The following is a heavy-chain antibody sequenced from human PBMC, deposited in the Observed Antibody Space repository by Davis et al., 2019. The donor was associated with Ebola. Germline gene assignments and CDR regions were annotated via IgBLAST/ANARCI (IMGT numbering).Heavy chain of an antibody. J-gene: IGHJ5*02. CDR2: INSDGSST. CDR1: GFTFSSYW. D-gene: IGHD4-17*01. V-gene: IGHV3-74*01. Sequence: GESLKISCAASGFTFSSYWMHWVRQAPGKGLVWVSRINSDGSSTNYADSVKGRFTISRDNAKNTLYLQMNSLRAEDTAVYYCARVGYGDYWRWFDPWGQGTLVTVSS. CDR3: ARVGYGDYWRWFDP.